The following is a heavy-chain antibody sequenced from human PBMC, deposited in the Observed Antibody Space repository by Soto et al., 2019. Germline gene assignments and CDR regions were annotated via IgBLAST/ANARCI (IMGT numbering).Heavy chain of an antibody. V-gene: IGHV1-18*01. J-gene: IGHJ5*01. CDR1: GYTFTSYG. Sequence: VASVKVSCKASGYTFTSYGISWVRQAPGQGLEWMGWISAYNGNTNYAQKLQGRVTMTTDTSTSTAYMELRSLRSDDTAVYYCGRQDTAILFHSCGQGSLVTVSA. CDR3: GRQDTAILFHS. D-gene: IGHD5-18*01. CDR2: ISAYNGNT.